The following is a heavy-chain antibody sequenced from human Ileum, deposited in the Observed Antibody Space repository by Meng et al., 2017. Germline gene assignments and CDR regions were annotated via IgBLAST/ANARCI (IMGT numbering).Heavy chain of an antibody. Sequence: VELVESWGYLIPPGGALRLSCAASGFAFSSYAMNWVRQAPGKGLECVSEISGSGLSTYYTESVKGRFTVSRDNSKNTLYLQMHNLRVDDTAVYYCAKRQKDGYNAHIDYWGQGTLVTVSS. J-gene: IGHJ4*02. D-gene: IGHD5-24*01. CDR2: ISGSGLST. V-gene: IGHV3-23*04. CDR3: AKRQKDGYNAHIDY. CDR1: GFAFSSYA.